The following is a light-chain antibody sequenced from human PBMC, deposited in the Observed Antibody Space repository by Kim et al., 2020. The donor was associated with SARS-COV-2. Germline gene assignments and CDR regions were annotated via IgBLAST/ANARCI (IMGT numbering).Light chain of an antibody. CDR1: NLGNKH. Sequence: SYELTQPPSVSVTPGQTATITCSGDNLGNKHVAWYQQRPGQPPLLVVYQDDKRPSGIPERFSGSNSGEAATLTISGTQTPDEADYYCLAWDSDAVVFGGGTKVTVL. V-gene: IGLV3-1*01. CDR2: QDD. J-gene: IGLJ2*01. CDR3: LAWDSDAVV.